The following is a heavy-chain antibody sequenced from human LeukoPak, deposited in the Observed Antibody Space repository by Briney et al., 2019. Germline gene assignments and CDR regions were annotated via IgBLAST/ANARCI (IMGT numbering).Heavy chain of an antibody. Sequence: ASVKVSCKASRSTFTGYYMHWVRQAPGQGLGWMGWINPNSGGTNYAQKFQGRFTMTRDASTSTAYMQLTRLRADDTAVYYCARARGYFDWLPPFDYWGQGTLVTVSS. D-gene: IGHD3-9*01. CDR1: RSTFTGYY. V-gene: IGHV1-2*02. CDR2: INPNSGGT. CDR3: ARARGYFDWLPPFDY. J-gene: IGHJ4*02.